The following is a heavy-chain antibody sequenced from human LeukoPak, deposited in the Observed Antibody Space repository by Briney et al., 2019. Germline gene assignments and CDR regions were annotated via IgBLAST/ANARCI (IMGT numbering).Heavy chain of an antibody. Sequence: ASVKVSCKASVGTFSSYAISWVRQAPGQGLEWMGGIIPIFGTANYAQKFQGRVTITTDESTSTAYMELSSLRSEDTAVYYCARDNSSGWDWFDPWGQGTLVTVSS. D-gene: IGHD6-19*01. V-gene: IGHV1-69*05. CDR2: IIPIFGTA. J-gene: IGHJ5*02. CDR3: ARDNSSGWDWFDP. CDR1: VGTFSSYA.